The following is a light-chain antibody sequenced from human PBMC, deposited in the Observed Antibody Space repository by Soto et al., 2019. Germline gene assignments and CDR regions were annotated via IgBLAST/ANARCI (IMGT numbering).Light chain of an antibody. CDR2: EVN. J-gene: IGLJ2*01. V-gene: IGLV2-14*01. CDR3: SSYISSSTFVV. Sequence: QSVLTQPASVSGSPGQSITISCTGSSSDVGGYKYVSWYQQFPGKAPKLIIYEVNNRPSGVSSRFSGSKSGNTASLTISGLQPGDEADYYCSSYISSSTFVVFGGGTKLTVL. CDR1: SSDVGGYKY.